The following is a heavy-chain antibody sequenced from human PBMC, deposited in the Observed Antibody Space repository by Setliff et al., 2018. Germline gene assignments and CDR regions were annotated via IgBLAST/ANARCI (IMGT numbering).Heavy chain of an antibody. J-gene: IGHJ4*02. CDR3: ATVPGGCSGTSCQIPN. CDR1: GDSISSSHW. Sequence: PSETLSLTCAVSGDSISSSHWWTWVRQSPGKGLEWIGEIYHSGATNYNPSLKSRVTISVDKSTNHFSLELNSVTAADAAIYYCATVPGGCSGTSCQIPNWGQGILVTAPQ. CDR2: IYHSGAT. V-gene: IGHV4-4*02. D-gene: IGHD2-2*01.